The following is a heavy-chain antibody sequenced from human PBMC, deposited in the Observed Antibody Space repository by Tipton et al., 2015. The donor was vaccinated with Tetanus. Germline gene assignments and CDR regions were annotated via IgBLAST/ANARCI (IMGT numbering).Heavy chain of an antibody. CDR1: GASFSEYY. J-gene: IGHJ2*01. CDR2: INHSGNT. D-gene: IGHD5-18*01. V-gene: IGHV4-34*01. CDR3: ARGGSYSYGPRGFDL. Sequence: TLSLTCAVYGASFSEYYWSWIRQAPGKGLEWIGEINHSGNTNHNPSLKSRVTLSVDTSKNQFSLKLTSLTVADTAVYYCARGGSYSYGPRGFDLWGRGTLVTVSS.